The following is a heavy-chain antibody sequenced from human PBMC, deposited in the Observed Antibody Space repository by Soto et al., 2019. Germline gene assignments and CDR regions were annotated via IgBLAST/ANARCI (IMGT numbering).Heavy chain of an antibody. CDR1: GFSLSTTGAG. V-gene: IGHV2-5*01. J-gene: IGHJ4*02. CDR3: ARRRGAFDF. D-gene: IGHD3-10*01. Sequence: SGPTLVNPTQTLTLTCTFSGFSLSTTGAGVGWIRQPPGKALEWLAVIYWNDDKRYSPSLKSRLIINKDTSKNQVVLTMTTLDPVDTATYYCARRRGAFDFWGQGILVTVSS. CDR2: IYWNDDK.